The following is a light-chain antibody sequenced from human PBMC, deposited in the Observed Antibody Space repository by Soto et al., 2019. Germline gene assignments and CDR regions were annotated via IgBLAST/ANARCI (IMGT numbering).Light chain of an antibody. V-gene: IGKV3-15*01. CDR1: QGVTTN. CDR2: GAS. Sequence: EIVMTQSPAALSVSPGERATLSCRAGQGVTTNFAWYQQKSGQSPRLLMFGASTRATGVPARFSGSGSGTEFTLTISSLQSEDCAVYYCQQYASWPRTFGPGTKVDIK. CDR3: QQYASWPRT. J-gene: IGKJ3*01.